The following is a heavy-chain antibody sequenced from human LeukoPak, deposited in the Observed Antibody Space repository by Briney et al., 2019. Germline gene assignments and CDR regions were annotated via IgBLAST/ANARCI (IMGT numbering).Heavy chain of an antibody. J-gene: IGHJ3*02. CDR1: GFTVSSNY. V-gene: IGHV3-30-3*01. Sequence: GGSLRLSCAASGFTVSSNYMSWVRQAPGKGLEWVAVISYDGGNKYYGDSVKGRFTISRDNSKNTLYLQMNSLRAEDTAVYYCARSWEQGAFDIWGQGTMVTVSS. CDR3: ARSWEQGAFDI. CDR2: ISYDGGNK. D-gene: IGHD1-26*01.